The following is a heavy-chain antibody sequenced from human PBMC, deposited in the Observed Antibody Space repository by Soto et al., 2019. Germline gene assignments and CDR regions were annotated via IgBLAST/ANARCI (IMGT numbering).Heavy chain of an antibody. J-gene: IGHJ6*02. V-gene: IGHV4-34*01. CDR1: VGSFSCYY. Sequence: LALTCGVCVGSFSCYYWSWIRQPPGKGLEWFGEINHSGSTNYNPSLKSRVTISVDTSKNQFSLKLSYVTDADTAVYYCVRARITMLRGVISLVYYYYGMDVWGQGTTVTVSS. CDR3: VRARITMLRGVISLVYYYYGMDV. D-gene: IGHD3-10*01. CDR2: INHSGST.